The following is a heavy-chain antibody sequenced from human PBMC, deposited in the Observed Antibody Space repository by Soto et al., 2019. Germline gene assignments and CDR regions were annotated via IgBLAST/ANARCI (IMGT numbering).Heavy chain of an antibody. D-gene: IGHD3-22*01. CDR3: ATDRYLDHDSRGYWFDN. CDR1: GFTFNIYA. Sequence: EVQLLESGGDLIQPGGSLRLSCAASGFTFNIYAMTWVRHAPWKGLVWVSAISRYGDITYYADAVEGRFTISRDNSKNTLYLQMNSLTAEDTAVYYCATDRYLDHDSRGYWFDNWGQGTLVTVSS. CDR2: ISRYGDIT. V-gene: IGHV3-23*01. J-gene: IGHJ4*02.